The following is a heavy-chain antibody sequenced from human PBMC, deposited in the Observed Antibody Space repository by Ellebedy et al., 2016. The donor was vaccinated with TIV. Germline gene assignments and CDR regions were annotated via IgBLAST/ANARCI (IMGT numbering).Heavy chain of an antibody. CDR3: VSSASMDAFDL. Sequence: SETLSLTCAVSGGSLSDNYWTWIQQPPGKGLEWIGYLYYTGSTNYNPSLKSRVTISVNTPRNQFSLKVTSVTAADTAVYYCVSSASMDAFDLWGQGTMVTVSS. D-gene: IGHD3-16*01. J-gene: IGHJ3*01. CDR2: LYYTGST. CDR1: GGSLSDNY. V-gene: IGHV4-59*01.